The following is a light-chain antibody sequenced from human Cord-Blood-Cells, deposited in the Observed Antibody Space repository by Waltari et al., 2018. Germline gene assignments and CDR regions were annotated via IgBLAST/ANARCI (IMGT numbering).Light chain of an antibody. CDR1: QRVLYSSNNKNY. J-gene: IGKJ5*01. CDR3: QQYYSTPIT. Sequence: DIVMTQSPDSLAVSLGERATINCKSSQRVLYSSNNKNYLAWYQQKPGQPPKLLIYWACTREYGVPDRFSGSGSGTDFTLAISSLQAEDVAVYYCQQYYSTPITFGQGTRLEIK. CDR2: WAC. V-gene: IGKV4-1*01.